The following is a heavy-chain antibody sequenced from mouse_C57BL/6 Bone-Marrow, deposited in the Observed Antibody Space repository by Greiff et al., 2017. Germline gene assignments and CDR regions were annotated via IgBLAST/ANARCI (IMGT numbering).Heavy chain of an antibody. J-gene: IGHJ2*01. CDR3: ARGLLFFDY. Sequence: VKLQESGPELVKPGASVKISCKASGYSFTSYYIHWVKQRPGQGLEWIGWIYPGSGNTKYNEKFKGKATLTADTSSSTAYMQLSSLTSEDSAVYYCARGLLFFDYWGQGTTLTVSS. V-gene: IGHV1-66*01. D-gene: IGHD2-3*01. CDR1: GYSFTSYY. CDR2: IYPGSGNT.